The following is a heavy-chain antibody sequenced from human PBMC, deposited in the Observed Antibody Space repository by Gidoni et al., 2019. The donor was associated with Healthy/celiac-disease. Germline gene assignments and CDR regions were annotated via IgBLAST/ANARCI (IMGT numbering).Heavy chain of an antibody. Sequence: EVQLLESGGGLVQPGGSLRLSCAASGFTFSSYAMSWVRQAPGKGLEWVSAISGSGGSTYYADYVKGRFTIPRDNSKNTLDLQMNSLRAEDTAVYYCAKSEPRGYSSGWRVDYWGQGTLVTVSS. V-gene: IGHV3-23*01. CDR1: GFTFSSYA. CDR3: AKSEPRGYSSGWRVDY. D-gene: IGHD6-19*01. CDR2: ISGSGGST. J-gene: IGHJ4*02.